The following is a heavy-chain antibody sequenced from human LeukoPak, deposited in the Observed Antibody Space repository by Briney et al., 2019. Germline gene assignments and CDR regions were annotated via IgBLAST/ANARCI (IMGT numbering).Heavy chain of an antibody. CDR2: IFYSGST. V-gene: IGHV4-61*01. CDR1: GGSVSSGSYY. Sequence: PSETLSLTCTVSGGSVSSGSYYWSWIRQPPGKGLEWIGCIFYSGSTNYNPSLKSRVTISVDTSKNQFSLKLSSVTAADTAVYYCARVRAVAGNWFDRWGQGTLVTVSS. D-gene: IGHD6-19*01. J-gene: IGHJ5*02. CDR3: ARVRAVAGNWFDR.